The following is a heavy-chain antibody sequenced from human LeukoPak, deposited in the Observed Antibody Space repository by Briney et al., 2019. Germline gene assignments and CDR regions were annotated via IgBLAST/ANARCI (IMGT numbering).Heavy chain of an antibody. J-gene: IGHJ5*02. CDR2: IYYSGST. D-gene: IGHD5-18*01. V-gene: IGHV4-59*01. CDR1: GGSISSYY. CDR3: ARVGYSYGSWFDP. Sequence: SETLSLTCTVSGGSISSYYWSWIRQPPGKGLEWIGYIYYSGSTNHNPSLKSRVTISVDTSKNQFSLKLSSVTAADTAVYYCARVGYSYGSWFDPWGQGTLVTVSS.